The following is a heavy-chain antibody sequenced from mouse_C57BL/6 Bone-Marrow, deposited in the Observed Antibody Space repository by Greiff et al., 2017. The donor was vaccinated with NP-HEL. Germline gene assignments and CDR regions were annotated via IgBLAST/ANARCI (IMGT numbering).Heavy chain of an antibody. J-gene: IGHJ2*01. CDR1: GYTFTSYW. V-gene: IGHV1-59*01. CDR3: ARYYDYDY. Sequence: QVQLQQPGAELVRPGTSVKLSCKASGYTFTSYWMHWVKQRPGQGLEWIGVIDPSDSYTNYNQKFKGKATLTVDTSSSTAYMQLSSLTSEDSAVYYCARYYDYDYWGRGTTLTVSS. D-gene: IGHD2-4*01. CDR2: IDPSDSYT.